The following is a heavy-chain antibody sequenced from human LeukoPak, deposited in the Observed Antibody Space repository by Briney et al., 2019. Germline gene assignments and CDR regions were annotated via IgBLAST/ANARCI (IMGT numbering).Heavy chain of an antibody. V-gene: IGHV3-23*01. D-gene: IGHD1-26*01. Sequence: GGSLRLSCAASNFALSTYAMTWVRQAPGKGLEWVSSITGSGAGTSYADSVKGRFTISRDNSKSTLFLQMNSLRVEDTAIYYCAKSKGETSGGVDYWGQGTLVTVSS. CDR1: NFALSTYA. J-gene: IGHJ4*02. CDR3: AKSKGETSGGVDY. CDR2: ITGSGAGT.